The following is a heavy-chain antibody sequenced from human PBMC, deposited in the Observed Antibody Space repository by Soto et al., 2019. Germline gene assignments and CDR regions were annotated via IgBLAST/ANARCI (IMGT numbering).Heavy chain of an antibody. J-gene: IGHJ3*02. CDR3: ASSNFKFDAFDI. V-gene: IGHV1-69*13. CDR1: GGDFSAYA. Sequence: GASVKVSCKASGGDFSAYAFSWVRLAPGQGLEWMGGIIPIVDTANYAQKFQGRLTITADESASTAYMELSSLRSEDTAVYYCASSNFKFDAFDIWGQGTMVTVSS. D-gene: IGHD1-1*01. CDR2: IIPIVDTA.